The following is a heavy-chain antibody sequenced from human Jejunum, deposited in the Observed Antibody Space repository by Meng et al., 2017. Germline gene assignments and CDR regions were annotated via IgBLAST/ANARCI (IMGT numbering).Heavy chain of an antibody. CDR2: AST. Sequence: QVQLQESGPGLVRPSETLSLICTVSGGSVSRAGYQWGWIRQPQGKGLEWIGYASTNYNPSLKSRVTISLDTSRNQFSLSLSSVTAADTAVYYCARDHMGSLDYWGQGILVTVSS. J-gene: IGHJ4*02. CDR3: ARDHMGSLDY. V-gene: IGHV4-61*08. D-gene: IGHD1-26*01. CDR1: GGSVSRAGYQ.